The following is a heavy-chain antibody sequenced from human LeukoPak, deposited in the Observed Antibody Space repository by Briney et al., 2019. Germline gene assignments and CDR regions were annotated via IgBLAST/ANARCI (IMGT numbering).Heavy chain of an antibody. CDR3: AKSRSVAGHGGDAFDI. J-gene: IGHJ3*02. Sequence: AGGSLRLSCAASGFTFDDYAMHWVRHAPGKGLEWVSGIRWNSGSIVYADSVKGRFTISRDNAKNSLYLPMHSLRAEDMALYYCAKSRSVAGHGGDAFDIWGQGTMVTVSS. CDR1: GFTFDDYA. V-gene: IGHV3-9*03. D-gene: IGHD6-19*01. CDR2: IRWNSGSI.